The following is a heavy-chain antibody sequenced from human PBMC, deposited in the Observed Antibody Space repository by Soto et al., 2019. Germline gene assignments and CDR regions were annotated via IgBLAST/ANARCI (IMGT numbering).Heavy chain of an antibody. Sequence: PSQTLSLTCAISGDSVSSNSAAWNWIRQSPSRGLEWLGRTYYRSKWYNDYAVSVKSRITINPDTSKNQFSLQLNSVTPEDTAVYYCAIDERWLHRRLSGRFDYWGQGTLVTVSS. CDR1: GDSVSSNSAA. CDR2: TYYRSKWYN. D-gene: IGHD5-12*01. V-gene: IGHV6-1*01. J-gene: IGHJ4*02. CDR3: AIDERWLHRRLSGRFDY.